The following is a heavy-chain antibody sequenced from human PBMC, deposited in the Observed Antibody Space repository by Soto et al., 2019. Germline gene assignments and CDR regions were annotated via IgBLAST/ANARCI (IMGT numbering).Heavy chain of an antibody. CDR2: IFWDDDK. CDR3: ARIFDFWSGYYISY. J-gene: IGHJ4*02. D-gene: IGHD3-3*01. Sequence: SGPTQVNPTQTLTLTCTFSGFSLSTSGVAVGWIRQAPRKAPEWLAFIFWDDDKRYSPSLENRLTITKDASKNQVVLTMTNMDPVDTATYYCARIFDFWSGYYISYWGRGTLVTVSS. CDR1: GFSLSTSGVA. V-gene: IGHV2-5*02.